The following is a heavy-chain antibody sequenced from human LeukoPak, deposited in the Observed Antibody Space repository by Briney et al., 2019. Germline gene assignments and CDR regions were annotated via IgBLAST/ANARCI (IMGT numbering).Heavy chain of an antibody. Sequence: SCKASGYTFTGYYMHWVRQAPGKGLEWVALISHDGSKRYYGDSVKGRFAISRDNSKKSLYLQMNSLRPEDTAVYYCAKGSTNTLDNCGQGTLVTVSS. CDR1: GYTFTGYY. V-gene: IGHV3-30*09. J-gene: IGHJ4*02. CDR2: ISHDGSKR. D-gene: IGHD2-8*01. CDR3: AKGSTNTLDN.